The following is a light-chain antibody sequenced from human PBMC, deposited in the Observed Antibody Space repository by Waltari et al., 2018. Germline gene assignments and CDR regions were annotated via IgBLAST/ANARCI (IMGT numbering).Light chain of an antibody. V-gene: IGKV1-9*01. J-gene: IGKJ1*01. Sequence: DIQLTQSQSFLSTSVGARVTITCRASQGISSYLAWYPQKPGKAPKLLIYAASTLQSGVPSRFSGSGSGTEFTLTITSLQPEDFATYYCQQLNSYPWTFGQGTKVEVK. CDR3: QQLNSYPWT. CDR2: AAS. CDR1: QGISSY.